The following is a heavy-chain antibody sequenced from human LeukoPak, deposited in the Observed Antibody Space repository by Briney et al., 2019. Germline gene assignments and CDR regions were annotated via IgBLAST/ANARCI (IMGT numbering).Heavy chain of an antibody. V-gene: IGHV1-69*06. CDR1: GGTFSSYA. D-gene: IGHD3-16*01. J-gene: IGHJ4*02. CDR2: IIPIFGTA. Sequence: SVKVSCKASGGTFSSYAISWMRQAPGQGLEWMGGIIPIFGTANYAQKFQGRVTITADKSTSTAYMELSSLRSEDTAVYYCARYGSSTFGGVIDWGQGTLVTVSS. CDR3: ARYGSSTFGGVID.